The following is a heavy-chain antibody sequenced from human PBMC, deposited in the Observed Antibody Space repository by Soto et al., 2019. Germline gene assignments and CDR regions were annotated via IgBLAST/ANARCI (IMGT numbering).Heavy chain of an antibody. Sequence: SGGSLRLSCAASGFTFSSYGMHWVRQAPGKGLEWVAVIWYDGSNKYYADSVKGRFTISRDNSKNTLYLQMNSLRAEDTAVYYCARGRFLESLTYYYYGMDVWGQGTTVTVSS. D-gene: IGHD3-3*01. CDR1: GFTFSSYG. CDR2: IWYDGSNK. CDR3: ARGRFLESLTYYYYGMDV. V-gene: IGHV3-33*01. J-gene: IGHJ6*02.